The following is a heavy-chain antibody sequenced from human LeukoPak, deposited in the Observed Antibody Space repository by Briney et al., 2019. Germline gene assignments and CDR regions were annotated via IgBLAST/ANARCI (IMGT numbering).Heavy chain of an antibody. V-gene: IGHV1-18*01. Sequence: ASAKVSCKASGYTFTNYGISWVRQAPGQGLEWMGWISAYNGNTNYAQKFQGRVTMTTDTSTTTAYMELRSLRSDDTAVYYCARRSDYMDVWGKGTTVTVSS. CDR1: GYTFTNYG. CDR2: ISAYNGNT. CDR3: ARRSDYMDV. J-gene: IGHJ6*03.